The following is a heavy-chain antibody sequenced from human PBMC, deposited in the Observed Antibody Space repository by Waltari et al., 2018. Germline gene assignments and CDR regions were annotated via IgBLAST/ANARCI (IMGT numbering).Heavy chain of an antibody. CDR2: IYHSGST. Sequence: QVQLQESGPGLVKPSETLSLTCAVSGYSISSGCYWGWIRQPPGKGLEWIGSIYHSGSTYYNPSLKSRVTISVDTSKNQFSLKLSSVTAADTAVYYCARQGDGYNFDYWGQGTLVTVSS. V-gene: IGHV4-38-2*01. J-gene: IGHJ4*02. CDR3: ARQGDGYNFDY. CDR1: GYSISSGCY. D-gene: IGHD5-12*01.